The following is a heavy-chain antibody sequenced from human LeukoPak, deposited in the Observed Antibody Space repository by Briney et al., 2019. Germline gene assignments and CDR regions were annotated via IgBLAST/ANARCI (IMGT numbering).Heavy chain of an antibody. V-gene: IGHV3-33*01. CDR1: GFTFSSYG. CDR2: IWYDGSNK. Sequence: GGSLRLSCAASGFTFSSYGMHWVRQAPGKGLEWVAVIWYDGSNKYYADSVKGRFTISRDNSKNTPYLQMNSLRAEDTAVYYCARDYHGMDVWGQGTTVTVSS. CDR3: ARDYHGMDV. J-gene: IGHJ6*02.